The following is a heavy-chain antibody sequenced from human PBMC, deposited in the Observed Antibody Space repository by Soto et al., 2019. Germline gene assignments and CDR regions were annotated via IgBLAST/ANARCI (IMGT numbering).Heavy chain of an antibody. J-gene: IGHJ6*02. Sequence: GGSLRLSCAASGFTFSSYCMHWVRQAPGKGLEWVAVISYDGSNKYYADSVKGRFTISRDNSKNTLYLQMKSLRAEDTAVYYCAKGLTWDVWGQGTTVTVSS. CDR1: GFTFSSYC. CDR3: AKGLTWDV. CDR2: ISYDGSNK. D-gene: IGHD5-12*01. V-gene: IGHV3-30*18.